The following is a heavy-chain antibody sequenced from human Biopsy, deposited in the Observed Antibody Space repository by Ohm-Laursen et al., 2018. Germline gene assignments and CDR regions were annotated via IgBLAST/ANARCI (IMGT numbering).Heavy chain of an antibody. Sequence: PPGTLSLTCTVSGDPVSSGSFYWTWIRQPPGQGLEYIGYIYDRGSTANYNPSLESRVTMSVDMPKNQFSLKLSSVTAADTAIYYCARGMRSSGWPYFDSWGQGTLVTVSS. V-gene: IGHV4-61*01. CDR1: GDPVSSGSFY. CDR3: ARGMRSSGWPYFDS. CDR2: IYDRGSTA. J-gene: IGHJ4*02. D-gene: IGHD6-19*01.